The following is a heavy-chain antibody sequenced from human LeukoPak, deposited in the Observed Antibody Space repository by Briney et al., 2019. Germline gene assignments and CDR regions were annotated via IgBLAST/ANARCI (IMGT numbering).Heavy chain of an antibody. CDR2: LYSAGNT. Sequence: GGSLRLSCAASGFTVSSNYMDWVRQAPGKGLEWVSALYSAGNTFYADSVKGRFTISRDNSKNALYLQMNSLRPEDTAVYYCARAREYLAIDFWGQGTLVTFSS. CDR3: ARAREYLAIDF. J-gene: IGHJ4*02. V-gene: IGHV3-66*02. D-gene: IGHD2/OR15-2a*01. CDR1: GFTVSSNY.